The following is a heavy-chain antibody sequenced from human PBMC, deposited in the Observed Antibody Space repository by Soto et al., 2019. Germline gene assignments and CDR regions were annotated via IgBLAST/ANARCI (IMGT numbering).Heavy chain of an antibody. CDR1: GGSISSGGYY. D-gene: IGHD5-12*01. Sequence: PSETLSLTCTVSGGSISSGGYYWSWIRQHPGKGLEWIGYIYYSGSTYYNPSLKSRVTISVDTSKNQFSLKLSSVTAADTAVYYCARTSIYSGYDFGWFDPWGQGTLVTVSS. CDR3: ARTSIYSGYDFGWFDP. J-gene: IGHJ5*02. V-gene: IGHV4-31*03. CDR2: IYYSGST.